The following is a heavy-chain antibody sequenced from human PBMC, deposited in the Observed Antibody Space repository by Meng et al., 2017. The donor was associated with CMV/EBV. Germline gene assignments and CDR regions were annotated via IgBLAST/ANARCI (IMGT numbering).Heavy chain of an antibody. CDR2: IYYSGST. V-gene: IGHV4-39*01. D-gene: IGHD3-3*01. J-gene: IGHJ6*02. Sequence: SETLSLTCTVPGCSISSSSYYWCWIRQPPGKGLEWIGSIYYSGSTYYNPSLKSPVTISVDTPKNQLSLKLSSVTAADTAVYYCARHVHDFWSGYYPPYYYYGMDVWGQGTTVTVSS. CDR3: ARHVHDFWSGYYPPYYYYGMDV. CDR1: GCSISSSSYY.